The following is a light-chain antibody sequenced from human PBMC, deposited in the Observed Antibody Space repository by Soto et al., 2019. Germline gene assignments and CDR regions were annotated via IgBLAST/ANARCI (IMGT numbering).Light chain of an antibody. J-gene: IGKJ1*01. CDR3: QQYHNWPPWT. Sequence: EIVMPQSPATLSVSPGERATLSCRASQSVSSNLAWYQQKPGQAPRLLIYGASTRATGIPARFSGSGSGTEFTLTVSSLQSEDFAVYYCQQYHNWPPWTFGQGTKVEIK. CDR2: GAS. V-gene: IGKV3-15*01. CDR1: QSVSSN.